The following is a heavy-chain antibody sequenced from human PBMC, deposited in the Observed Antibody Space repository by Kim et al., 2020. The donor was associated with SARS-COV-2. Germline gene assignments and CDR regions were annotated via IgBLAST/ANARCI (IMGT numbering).Heavy chain of an antibody. CDR2: INAGNGNT. CDR3: ARVNRRSAVTYYYYYGMDV. V-gene: IGHV1-3*01. CDR1: GYTFTSYA. Sequence: ASVKVSCKASGYTFTSYAMHWVRQAPGQRLEWMGWINAGNGNTKYSQKFQGRVTITRDTSASTAYMELRSLRSEDTAVYYCARVNRRSAVTYYYYYGMDVWGQGTTVTVSS. D-gene: IGHD6-13*01. J-gene: IGHJ6*02.